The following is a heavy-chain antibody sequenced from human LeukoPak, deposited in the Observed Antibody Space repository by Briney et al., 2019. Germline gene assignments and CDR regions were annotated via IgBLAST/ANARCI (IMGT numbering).Heavy chain of an antibody. D-gene: IGHD3-10*01. CDR2: LCGSGGST. J-gene: IGHJ3*02. Sequence: PGGSLRLSCAASGFTFNNYVMSWVRQAPGKGLEWVSTLCGSGGSTNYADTVKGRFTISRDNSKITLYLQMNTLRAEDTALYYCADHYYGSGTNVFDIWGQGTMVTVSS. CDR1: GFTFNNYV. V-gene: IGHV3-23*01. CDR3: ADHYYGSGTNVFDI.